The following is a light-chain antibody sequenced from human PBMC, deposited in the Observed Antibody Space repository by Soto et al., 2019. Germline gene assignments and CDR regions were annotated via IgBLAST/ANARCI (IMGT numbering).Light chain of an antibody. CDR3: QSYDSSLGGNYV. J-gene: IGLJ1*01. V-gene: IGLV1-40*01. CDR2: GST. Sequence: QSVLSQPPSVSGAPGQRVTISCTGSSSNIGAGYDAHWFQQVPGTAPKLLIYGSTNRPSGVPDRFSGSKSGTSASLVITGLQAEDEADYYCQSYDSSLGGNYVFGTGTKLTVL. CDR1: SSNIGAGYD.